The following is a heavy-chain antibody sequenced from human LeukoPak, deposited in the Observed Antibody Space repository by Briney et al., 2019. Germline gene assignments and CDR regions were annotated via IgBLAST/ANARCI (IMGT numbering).Heavy chain of an antibody. D-gene: IGHD3-16*01. CDR2: IYPGEYEI. CDR1: GSRFINYW. CDR3: AIFDFLFGEIDNWFDP. V-gene: IGHV5-51*01. J-gene: IGHJ5*02. Sequence: GASLQISGKGSGSRFINYWIGGARQVPGKGLEGRGIIYPGEYEIRYSPSCQGQVTISADKSISTAYLQWSSLKASDTAMYYCAIFDFLFGEIDNWFDPWGQGTQVTVSS.